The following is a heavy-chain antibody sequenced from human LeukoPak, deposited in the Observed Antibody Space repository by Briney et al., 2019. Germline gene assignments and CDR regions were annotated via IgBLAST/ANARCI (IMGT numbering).Heavy chain of an antibody. CDR2: IIPIFATA. CDR1: GGTFSSYA. V-gene: IGHV1-69*05. Sequence: SVKVSCKASGGTFSSYAIIWVRQAPGQGLQWMGGIIPIFATANYAQKFQGRVTITTDESTSTAYMELSSLRSEDTAVYYCARGSSYDFWSGYFDYWGQGTLVTVSS. J-gene: IGHJ4*02. D-gene: IGHD3-3*01. CDR3: ARGSSYDFWSGYFDY.